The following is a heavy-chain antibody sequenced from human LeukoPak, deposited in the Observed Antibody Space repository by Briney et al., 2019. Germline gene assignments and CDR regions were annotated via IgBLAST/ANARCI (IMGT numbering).Heavy chain of an antibody. CDR3: AGSWPHDNGMDV. CDR2: ISYDGSNK. V-gene: IGHV3-30*04. J-gene: IGHJ6*02. Sequence: GRSLRFSCAASGFTVSSYAKQWVRQAPGKGLEWVAVISYDGSNKYYADSVKGRFTISIDNSKNTLYLQMNSLRAEDTAVCYCAGSWPHDNGMDVWGQGTTVTVSS. D-gene: IGHD6-13*01. CDR1: GFTVSSYA.